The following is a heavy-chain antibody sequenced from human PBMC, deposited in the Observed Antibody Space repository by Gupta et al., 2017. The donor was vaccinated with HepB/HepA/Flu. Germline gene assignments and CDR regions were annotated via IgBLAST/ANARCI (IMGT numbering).Heavy chain of an antibody. CDR2: IYYSGST. CDR3: ARQTWAESGSYPDY. J-gene: IGHJ4*02. CDR1: GGSISSSSYY. V-gene: IGHV4-39*01. D-gene: IGHD1-26*01. Sequence: QLQLQESGPGLVKPSETLSLTCTVSGGSISSSSYYWGWIRQPPGKGLEWIGSIYYSGSTYYNPSLKSRVTISVDTSKNQFSLKLSSVTAADTAVYYCARQTWAESGSYPDYWGQGTLVTVSS.